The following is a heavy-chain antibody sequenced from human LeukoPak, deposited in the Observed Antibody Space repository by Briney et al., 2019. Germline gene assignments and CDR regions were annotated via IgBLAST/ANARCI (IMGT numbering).Heavy chain of an antibody. V-gene: IGHV3-20*04. J-gene: IGHJ3*02. CDR3: AREADDSSGYDAFDI. D-gene: IGHD3-22*01. CDR2: INWNGGST. Sequence: GGSLRLSCAASGFTFDHYGMSWVRQAPGKGLEWVSGINWNGGSTGYADSVKGRFTISRDNAKNSLYLQMNSLRAEDTALYYCAREADDSSGYDAFDIWGQGTMVTVSS. CDR1: GFTFDHYG.